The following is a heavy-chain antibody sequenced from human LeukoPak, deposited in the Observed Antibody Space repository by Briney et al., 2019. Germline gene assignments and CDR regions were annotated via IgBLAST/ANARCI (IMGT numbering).Heavy chain of an antibody. CDR2: IIPIFGTA. D-gene: IGHD3-10*01. CDR3: ARILPTGFGELWLDP. Sequence: SVKVSCKASGGTFSSYAISWVRQTPGQGLEWMGGIIPIFGTANYAQKFQGRVTITADESTSTAYMELSSLRSEDTAVYYCARILPTGFGELWLDPWGQGTLVTVSS. CDR1: GGTFSSYA. V-gene: IGHV1-69*13. J-gene: IGHJ5*02.